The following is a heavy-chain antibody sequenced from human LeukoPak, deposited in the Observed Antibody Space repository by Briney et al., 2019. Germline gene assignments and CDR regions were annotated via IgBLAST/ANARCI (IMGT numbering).Heavy chain of an antibody. V-gene: IGHV4-59*01. CDR2: IYYSGST. D-gene: IGHD3-22*01. J-gene: IGHJ4*02. Sequence: SETLSPTCTVSGGSISSYYWSWIRQPPGKGLEWIGYIYYSGSTNYNPSLKSRVTISVDTPKNQFSLKLSSVTAADTAVYYCARAYYDSSGYLYYFDYWGQGTLVTVSS. CDR3: ARAYYDSSGYLYYFDY. CDR1: GGSISSYY.